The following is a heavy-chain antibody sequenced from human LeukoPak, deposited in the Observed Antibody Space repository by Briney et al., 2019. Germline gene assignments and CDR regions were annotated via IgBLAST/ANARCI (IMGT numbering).Heavy chain of an antibody. CDR3: RGVPAPIIGYYYYYMDV. V-gene: IGHV3-23*01. CDR2: ISGSGGST. J-gene: IGHJ6*03. D-gene: IGHD2-2*01. Sequence: GGSLRLSCAASGFTFSSYAMSWVRQAPGKGLEWVSAISGSGGSTYYADSVKGRFTISRDNSKNTLYLQMNSLRAEDTAVYYCRGVPAPIIGYYYYYMDVGGKGTTVTFSS. CDR1: GFTFSSYA.